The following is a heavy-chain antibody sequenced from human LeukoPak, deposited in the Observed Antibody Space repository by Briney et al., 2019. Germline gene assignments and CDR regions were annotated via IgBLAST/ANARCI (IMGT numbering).Heavy chain of an antibody. CDR3: ARLNWNYADY. CDR2: IKEDGSEK. V-gene: IGHV3-7*01. J-gene: IGHJ4*02. D-gene: IGHD3-3*01. CDR1: GFTFSHHW. Sequence: GGSLRLSCTASGFTFSHHWMTWVRQAPEKGLEWVANIKEDGSEKDYVDSVKGRFTISRDNGKNSLYLQMNSLRGEDTAVYYCARLNWNYADYWGQGTRVTVSS.